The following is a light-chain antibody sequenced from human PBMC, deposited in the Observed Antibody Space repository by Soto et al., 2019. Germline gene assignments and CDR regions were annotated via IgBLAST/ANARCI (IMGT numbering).Light chain of an antibody. CDR3: QQRHRWPIT. Sequence: EIVLTQYPATLSLSPGERVTLSCRASQNIGFELGWYQQKPGQAPRLLIYDVSGRATGVPARFTASGSGTDFTLTISSLEPEDFAVYYCQQRHRWPITFGGGTKVAIK. J-gene: IGKJ4*01. CDR1: QNIGFE. CDR2: DVS. V-gene: IGKV3-11*01.